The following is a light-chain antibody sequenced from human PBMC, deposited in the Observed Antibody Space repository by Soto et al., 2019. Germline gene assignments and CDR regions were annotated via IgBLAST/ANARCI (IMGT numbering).Light chain of an antibody. CDR1: SSDIGSYNY. J-gene: IGLJ1*01. Sequence: QSVLTQPASVSGSPGQSITISCTGTSSDIGSYNYVAWYQQFPGKTPKLIIYEVRNRPSGVSFRFSGSKSGNTASLTISGLQAEDEADYYCISYAGSSTYVFGTGTKVTVL. CDR2: EVR. CDR3: ISYAGSSTYV. V-gene: IGLV2-14*01.